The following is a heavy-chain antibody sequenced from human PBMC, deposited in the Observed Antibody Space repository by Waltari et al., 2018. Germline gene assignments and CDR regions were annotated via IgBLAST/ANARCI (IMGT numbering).Heavy chain of an antibody. CDR2: INLNGNR. J-gene: IGHJ6*02. D-gene: IGHD2-15*01. Sequence: QVQLQQWGAGQLQPSETLSLTCAVYGGSFSGYYWGWIRQPPGKGLEWIGEINLNGNRNDHPSLRSRITMLVDTSRSQFSLKVNSVTAADTAVYYCVRLEDCSGPGGNCYSGDSFALDVWGQGTTVTVSS. CDR1: GGSFSGYY. CDR3: VRLEDCSGPGGNCYSGDSFALDV. V-gene: IGHV4-34*02.